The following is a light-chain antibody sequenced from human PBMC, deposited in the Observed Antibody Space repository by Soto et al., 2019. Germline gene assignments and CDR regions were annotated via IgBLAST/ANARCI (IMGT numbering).Light chain of an antibody. CDR3: SLYTSENTYV. Sequence: LTQPPSVSGSPGHSVTISCTGTSTDFVSYNRVSWYQQPPGTAPKLIIYEASNRPSGVPDRFSGSKSGNTASLTISGLQAADEADYYCSLYTSENTYVFGTGTKVTVL. CDR1: STDFVSYNR. CDR2: EAS. V-gene: IGLV2-18*01. J-gene: IGLJ1*01.